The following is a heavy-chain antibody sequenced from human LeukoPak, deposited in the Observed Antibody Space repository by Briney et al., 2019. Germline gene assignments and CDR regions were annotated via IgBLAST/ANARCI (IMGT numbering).Heavy chain of an antibody. D-gene: IGHD3-22*01. V-gene: IGHV3-23*01. J-gene: IGHJ3*02. CDR2: ISGSGGST. Sequence: GGSLRLSCAASGFTFSSYAMGWVRQAPGKGLEWVSAISGSGGSTYYADSVKGRFTISRDNSKNTLYLQMNSLRAEDTAVYYCASRSGHDSSGYREAFDIWGQGTMVTVSS. CDR1: GFTFSSYA. CDR3: ASRSGHDSSGYREAFDI.